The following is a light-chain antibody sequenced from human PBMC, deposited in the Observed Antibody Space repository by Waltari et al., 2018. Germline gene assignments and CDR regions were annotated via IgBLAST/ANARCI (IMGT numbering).Light chain of an antibody. CDR2: EDN. Sequence: FLLPPPHSVSESPGQTVIISCTRRTGSIFTKYVQWYQQRPGSAPTLVIYEDNKRPSGVPDRFSASIDSSSNSASLSISGLRSEDEADYYCQSYDTINWVFGGGTRLTVL. CDR1: TGSIFTKY. J-gene: IGLJ3*02. V-gene: IGLV6-57*03. CDR3: QSYDTINWV.